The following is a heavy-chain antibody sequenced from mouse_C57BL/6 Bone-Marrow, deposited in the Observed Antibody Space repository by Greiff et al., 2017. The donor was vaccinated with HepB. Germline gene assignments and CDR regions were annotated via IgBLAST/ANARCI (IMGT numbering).Heavy chain of an antibody. Sequence: EVQLLESVAELVRPGASVKLSCTASGFNIKNTYMHWVKQRPEQGLEWIGRIDPANGNTKYAPKFQGMATITADPSSNTAYLQLSILTSEDTAIYYCADITTSRGWFAYGGQGTLVTVSA. CDR3: ADITTSRGWFAY. CDR2: IDPANGNT. V-gene: IGHV14-3*01. D-gene: IGHD1-1*01. J-gene: IGHJ3*01. CDR1: GFNIKNTY.